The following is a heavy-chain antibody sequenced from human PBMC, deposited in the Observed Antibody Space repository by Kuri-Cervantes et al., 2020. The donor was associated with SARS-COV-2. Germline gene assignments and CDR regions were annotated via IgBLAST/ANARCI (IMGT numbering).Heavy chain of an antibody. Sequence: GESLKISCKGSGYSFTNFSISWVRQMPGKGLEWMGNIDPRDSYTNYSPSFQGHVTISADKSISTAYLQWSSLRATDTAVYFCARHAPPTGIVVVPAAIYYGMDVWGQGTTVTVSS. V-gene: IGHV5-10-1*01. CDR3: ARHAPPTGIVVVPAAIYYGMDV. CDR1: GYSFTNFS. J-gene: IGHJ6*02. D-gene: IGHD2-2*01. CDR2: IDPRDSYT.